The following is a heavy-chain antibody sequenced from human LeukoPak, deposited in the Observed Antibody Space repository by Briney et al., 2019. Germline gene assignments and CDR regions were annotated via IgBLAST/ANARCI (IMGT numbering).Heavy chain of an antibody. CDR3: ARGLRVAASGNGFDF. Sequence: ASVKVSCKASGYTFTSYGISWVRQAPGQGLEWMGWISAHNGNTNYAQKLQGRVTMTTDTSTSTAYMELRSLRSDDTAVYYCARGLRVAASGNGFDFWGQGTLVTVSS. V-gene: IGHV1-18*01. CDR1: GYTFTSYG. D-gene: IGHD6-13*01. CDR2: ISAHNGNT. J-gene: IGHJ5*01.